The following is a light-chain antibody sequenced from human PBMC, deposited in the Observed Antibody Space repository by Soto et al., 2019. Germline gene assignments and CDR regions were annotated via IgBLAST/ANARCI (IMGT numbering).Light chain of an antibody. CDR2: KAP. V-gene: IGKV1-5*03. Sequence: DIQMTQSPSTLSASVGDRVTITCRASQSISSWLAWYQQKPGKAPKLLIYKAPSLESGVPSRFSGSGSGTEFTLTISSLQPDEFATYYCQPYNSYPCTLGQRTKMEIK. CDR1: QSISSW. J-gene: IGKJ2*02. CDR3: QPYNSYPCT.